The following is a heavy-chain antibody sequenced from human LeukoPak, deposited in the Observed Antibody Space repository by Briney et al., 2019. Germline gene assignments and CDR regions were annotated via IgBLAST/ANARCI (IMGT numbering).Heavy chain of an antibody. CDR2: IREGTGDK. Sequence: GGSLRLSCAASGFTFNNYNMNWVRQAPGKGLEWVSSIREGTGDKHYADSVKGRFTISRDNAKKSLYLQMNSLRVEDTAVYYCARDLGDYWGQGTLVTVSS. D-gene: IGHD3-16*01. V-gene: IGHV3-21*01. CDR1: GFTFNNYN. CDR3: ARDLGDY. J-gene: IGHJ4*02.